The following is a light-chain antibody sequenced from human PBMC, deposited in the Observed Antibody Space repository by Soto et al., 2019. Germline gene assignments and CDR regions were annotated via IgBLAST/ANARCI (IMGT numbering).Light chain of an antibody. CDR2: GAS. J-gene: IGKJ1*01. Sequence: DIQMTQPPSSLSASVGDRVTITCRTSQNINNYLNWYQQKPGKAPELLIYGASTLQGGVPSGFSGSGYGTDFTLTISSLHPEDLATYYCQESSSSLWGPCGHGTKVDIK. CDR1: QNINNY. V-gene: IGKV1-39*01. CDR3: QESSSSLWGP.